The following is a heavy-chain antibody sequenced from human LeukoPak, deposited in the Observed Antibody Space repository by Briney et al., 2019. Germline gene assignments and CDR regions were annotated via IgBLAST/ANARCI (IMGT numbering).Heavy chain of an antibody. Sequence: NASETLSLTCTVSGGSISSSSYYWGWIRQPPGKGLEWIGYIYYSGSTNYNPSLKSRVTISVDTSKNQFSLKLSSVTAADTAVYYCASAYDDYYFDYWGQGTLVTVSS. CDR3: ASAYDDYYFDY. V-gene: IGHV4-61*05. D-gene: IGHD3-16*01. J-gene: IGHJ4*02. CDR2: IYYSGST. CDR1: GGSISSSSYY.